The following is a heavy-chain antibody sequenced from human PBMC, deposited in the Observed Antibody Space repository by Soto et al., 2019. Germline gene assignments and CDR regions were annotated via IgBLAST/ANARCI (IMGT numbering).Heavy chain of an antibody. Sequence: QVQLVQSGAEVKKPGSSVKVSCKSSGGTFSTYAISWVRQAPGQGLEWMGGIIPIFSTANYAQKFQGRVTITADEYTTTAYMELISLRSEDTAVYYCARDEMVVATGSRTWHYYYGMDVWGQGTTVTVSS. V-gene: IGHV1-69*12. CDR3: ARDEMVVATGSRTWHYYYGMDV. D-gene: IGHD2-15*01. CDR1: GGTFSTYA. CDR2: IIPIFSTA. J-gene: IGHJ6*02.